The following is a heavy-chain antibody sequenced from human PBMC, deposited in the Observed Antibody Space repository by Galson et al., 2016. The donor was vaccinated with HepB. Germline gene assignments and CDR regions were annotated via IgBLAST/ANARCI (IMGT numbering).Heavy chain of an antibody. V-gene: IGHV5-51*01. CDR3: ARRRTVAGTGYYFDY. CDR2: IYPGDSDT. CDR1: GYSFPTYW. J-gene: IGHJ4*02. D-gene: IGHD1/OR15-1a*01. Sequence: QSGAEVKKPGESLKISCKGSGYSFPTYWIDWVRQMPGKGLEWMGIIYPGDSDTRYSESFEGQVSISADRSTGTVYLQWSSLKASDTAMYYCARRRTVAGTGYYFDYWGQGILVSVSS.